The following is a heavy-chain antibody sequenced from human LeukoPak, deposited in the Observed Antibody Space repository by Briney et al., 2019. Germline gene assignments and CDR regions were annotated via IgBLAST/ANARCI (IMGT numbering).Heavy chain of an antibody. J-gene: IGHJ4*01. CDR2: IIPILGIA. D-gene: IGHD6-13*01. CDR3: ARVRQARHSSSWYV. V-gene: IGHV1-69*04. CDR1: GYSLTNYY. Sequence: SVKVSCKAFGYSLTNYYVHWVRQAPGQGLEWMGRIIPILGIANYAQKFQGRVTITADKSTSTAYMELSSLRSEDTAVYYCARVRQARHSSSWYVWGQGTLVTVSS.